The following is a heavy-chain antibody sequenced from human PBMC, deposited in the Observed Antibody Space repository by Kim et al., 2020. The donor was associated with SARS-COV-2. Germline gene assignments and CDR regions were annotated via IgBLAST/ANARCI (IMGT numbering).Heavy chain of an antibody. J-gene: IGHJ5*02. CDR3: ARRRGFWSGYYNWFDP. CDR2: INHSGST. D-gene: IGHD3-3*01. V-gene: IGHV4-34*01. CDR1: GGSFSGYY. Sequence: SETLSLTCAVYGGSFSGYYWSWIRQPPGKGLEWIGEINHSGSTNYNPSLKSRVTISVDTSKNQFSLKLSSVTAADTAVYYCARRRGFWSGYYNWFDPWGQGTLVTVSS.